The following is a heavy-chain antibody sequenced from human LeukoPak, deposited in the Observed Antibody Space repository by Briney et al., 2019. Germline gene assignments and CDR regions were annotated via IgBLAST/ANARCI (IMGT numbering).Heavy chain of an antibody. CDR2: ISSSSSYI. D-gene: IGHD6-13*01. Sequence: GGSLRLSCAASGFTFSSYGMNWVRQAPGKGLEWVSSISSSSSYIYYADSVKGRFTISRDNAKNSLYLQMNSLRAEDTAVYYCVRDYEDSSSWYQGWFDPWGQGTLVTVSS. CDR3: VRDYEDSSSWYQGWFDP. CDR1: GFTFSSYG. V-gene: IGHV3-21*01. J-gene: IGHJ5*02.